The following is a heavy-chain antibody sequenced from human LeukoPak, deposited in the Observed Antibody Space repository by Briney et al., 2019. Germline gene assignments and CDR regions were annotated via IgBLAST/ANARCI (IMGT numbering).Heavy chain of an antibody. CDR1: GYSISSGYY. D-gene: IGHD1-1*01. Sequence: SETLSHTCTVSGYSISSGYYWGWIRQPPGKGLEWIGSIYHSGSTYYNPSLKSRVTISVDTSKNQFSLKLSSVTAADTAVYYCARLRGGNWNLKGGFDYWGQGTLVTVSS. V-gene: IGHV4-38-2*02. CDR2: IYHSGST. CDR3: ARLRGGNWNLKGGFDY. J-gene: IGHJ4*02.